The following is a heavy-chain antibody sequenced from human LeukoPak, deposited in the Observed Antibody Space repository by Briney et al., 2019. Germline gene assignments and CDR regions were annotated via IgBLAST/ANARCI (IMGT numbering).Heavy chain of an antibody. Sequence: PGGSLRLPCAASGFTFDDYAMHWVRQAPGKGLEWVSGISWNSGSIGYADSVKGRFTISRDNAKNSLYLQMNSLRAEDTASYYCAKDSSSSPYGMDVWGQGTTVTVSS. V-gene: IGHV3-9*01. CDR2: ISWNSGSI. J-gene: IGHJ6*02. D-gene: IGHD6-13*01. CDR3: AKDSSSSPYGMDV. CDR1: GFTFDDYA.